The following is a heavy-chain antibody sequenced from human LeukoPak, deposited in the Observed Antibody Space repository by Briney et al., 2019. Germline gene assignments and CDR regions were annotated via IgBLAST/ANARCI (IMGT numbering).Heavy chain of an antibody. CDR3: ARDREVEMAADTEYNWFDP. J-gene: IGHJ5*02. CDR1: GGSIRSYY. Sequence: SETLSLTCTVSGGSIRSYYWSWIWQPPGKGLEWIGYIYYSGSTNYNPSLKSRVTISVDTSKNQFSLKLSSVTAADTAVYYCARDREVEMAADTEYNWFDPWGQGTLVTVSS. CDR2: IYYSGST. D-gene: IGHD5-24*01. V-gene: IGHV4-59*01.